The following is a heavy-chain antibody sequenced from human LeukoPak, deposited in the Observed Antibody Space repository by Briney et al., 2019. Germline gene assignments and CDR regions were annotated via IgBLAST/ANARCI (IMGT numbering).Heavy chain of an antibody. D-gene: IGHD1-1*01. Sequence: SETLSLTFAVSGGSIISNNWWGWVRQPPGKGLEWIGEIYHSGSPNYNPSLKSRVTISVDKSRNHFSLNLSSVTAADTAVYYCARVNINNWHSCDYWGQGTLVTVSS. V-gene: IGHV4-4*02. CDR1: GGSIISNNW. CDR2: IYHSGSP. J-gene: IGHJ4*02. CDR3: ARVNINNWHSCDY.